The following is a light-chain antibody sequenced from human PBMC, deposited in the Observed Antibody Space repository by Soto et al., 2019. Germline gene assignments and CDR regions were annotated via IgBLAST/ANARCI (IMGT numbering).Light chain of an antibody. Sequence: IVLTQSPATLSLSPWERATLSFRASQSVSSYLAWYQQKPGQAPRLPIYDASNRATGIPARSSGSGSGTDFTLTISSLEPEDFAVYFCQVYGSSSKTFGQGTKVDIK. CDR3: QVYGSSSKT. V-gene: IGKV3-11*01. CDR2: DAS. J-gene: IGKJ1*01. CDR1: QSVSSY.